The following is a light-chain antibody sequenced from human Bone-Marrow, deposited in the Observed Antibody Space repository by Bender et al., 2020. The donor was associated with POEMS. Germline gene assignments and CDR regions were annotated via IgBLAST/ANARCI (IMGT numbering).Light chain of an antibody. CDR1: SNDVGSYNV. Sequence: QSALTQPASVSGSPGQSITISCTGTSNDVGSYNVVSWYQQHPGKAPKLMIYDVSNRPSGVSNRFSGSKSGNTASLTISGLQAEDEADYYCSSYTSSSTWVFGGGTKLTVL. V-gene: IGLV2-14*02. CDR2: DVS. CDR3: SSYTSSSTWV. J-gene: IGLJ3*02.